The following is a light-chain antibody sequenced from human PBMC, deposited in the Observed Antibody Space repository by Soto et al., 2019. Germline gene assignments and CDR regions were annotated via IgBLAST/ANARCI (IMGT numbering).Light chain of an antibody. CDR1: SSNIGAGFD. V-gene: IGLV1-40*01. Sequence: QSVLTQPPSVSGAPGQRVTISCTGSSSNIGAGFDVHWYQHLPGTAPKLLIYGNNNRPSGVPDRFSASKSGTSASLAITGLQAEDEADYHCQSYDNTLRGSIFGGGTQLTVL. J-gene: IGLJ2*01. CDR3: QSYDNTLRGSI. CDR2: GNN.